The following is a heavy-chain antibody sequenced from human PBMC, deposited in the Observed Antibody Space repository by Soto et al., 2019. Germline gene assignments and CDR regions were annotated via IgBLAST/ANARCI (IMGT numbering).Heavy chain of an antibody. Sequence: SVKVSCKASGGTFSSYTISWVRQAPGQGLEWMGRIIPILGIANYAQKFQGRVTITADKSTSTAYMELSSLRSEDTAVYYCARVRGSDYYGSGILSYWGQGTLVTVSS. V-gene: IGHV1-69*02. CDR2: IIPILGIA. D-gene: IGHD3-10*01. CDR1: GGTFSSYT. J-gene: IGHJ4*02. CDR3: ARVRGSDYYGSGILSY.